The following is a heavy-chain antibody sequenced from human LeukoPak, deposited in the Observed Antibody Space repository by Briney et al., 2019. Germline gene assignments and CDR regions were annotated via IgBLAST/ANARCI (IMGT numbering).Heavy chain of an antibody. CDR1: EGTFSSYA. J-gene: IGHJ6*02. V-gene: IGHV1-69*04. CDR2: IIPILGIA. Sequence: VASVKVSCKASEGTFSSYAISWVRQAPGQGLEWMGRIIPILGIANYAQKFQGRVTITADKSTSTAYMELSSLRSEDTAVYYCASPRPYYYDSSGSFPYYYYYGMDVWGQGTTVTVSS. CDR3: ASPRPYYYDSSGSFPYYYYYGMDV. D-gene: IGHD3-22*01.